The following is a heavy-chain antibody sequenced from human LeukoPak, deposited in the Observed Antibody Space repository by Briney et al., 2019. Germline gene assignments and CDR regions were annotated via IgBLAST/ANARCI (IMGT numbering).Heavy chain of an antibody. CDR2: IWYDGSNK. CDR1: GFTFSSYG. V-gene: IGHV3-33*03. J-gene: IGHJ6*04. CDR3: ATLGSNYGMDV. D-gene: IGHD7-27*01. Sequence: GGSLRLSCAASGFTFSSYGMHWVRQAPGKGLEWVAVIWYDGSNKYYADSVKGRFTISRDNAKNSLYLQMNSLRAEDTAVYYCATLGSNYGMDVWGKGTTVTVSS.